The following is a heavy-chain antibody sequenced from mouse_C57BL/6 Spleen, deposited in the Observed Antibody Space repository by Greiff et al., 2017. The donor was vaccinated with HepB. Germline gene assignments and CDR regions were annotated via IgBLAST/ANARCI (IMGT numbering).Heavy chain of an antibody. V-gene: IGHV10-1*01. CDR1: GFSFNTYA. J-gene: IGHJ4*01. Sequence: EVQRVESGGGLVQPKGSLKLSCAASGFSFNTYAMNWVRQAPGKGLEWVARIRSKSNNYATYYADSVKDRFTISRDDSESMLYLQMNNLKTEDTAMYYCVRQAYDYDFPMDYWGQGTSVTVSS. D-gene: IGHD2-4*01. CDR2: IRSKSNNYAT. CDR3: VRQAYDYDFPMDY.